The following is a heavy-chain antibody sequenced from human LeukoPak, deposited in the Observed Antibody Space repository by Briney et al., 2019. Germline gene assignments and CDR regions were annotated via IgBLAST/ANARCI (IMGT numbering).Heavy chain of an antibody. D-gene: IGHD2-21*01. J-gene: IGHJ3*02. V-gene: IGHV1-2*02. CDR2: INPNSGGT. CDR1: GYTXTGYY. Sequence: GASVKVSCKASGYTXTGYYMHGVRQAPGQGLEWMGWINPNSGGTNYAQKFQGRVTMTRDTSISIAYMELSRLRSDDTAVYYCARGVGIVDAFDIWGQGTMVTVSS. CDR3: ARGVGIVDAFDI.